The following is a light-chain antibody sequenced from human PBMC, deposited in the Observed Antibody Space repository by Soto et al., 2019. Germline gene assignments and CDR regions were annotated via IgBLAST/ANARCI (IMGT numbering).Light chain of an antibody. CDR1: QSISTY. Sequence: DIQMTQSPSSLSASVGDRVTITCRASQSISTYLNWYQQKPGKAPKLLIYAVSSLRGGVPSRFRGSGSETDFTLTISSLQPEDFATYYCQQSDSTPWTFGQGTKVEIK. CDR3: QQSDSTPWT. V-gene: IGKV1-39*01. J-gene: IGKJ1*01. CDR2: AVS.